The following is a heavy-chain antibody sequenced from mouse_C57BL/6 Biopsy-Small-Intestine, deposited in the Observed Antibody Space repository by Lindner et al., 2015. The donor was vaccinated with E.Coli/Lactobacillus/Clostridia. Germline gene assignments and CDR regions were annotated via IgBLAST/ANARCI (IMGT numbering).Heavy chain of an antibody. D-gene: IGHD2-13*01. Sequence: SVKVSCKASGGAFSNYVIGWVRQAPGQGLEWMGRIVPFVGVANSAQNFQGRLTITADRSTGTAYMELSSLRSEDTAVYYCAALTKVDRRDYYYFGMDVWGQGTTVSVSS. J-gene: IGHJ1*01. CDR2: IVPFVGVA. V-gene: IGHV1-74*01. CDR3: AALTKVDRRDYYYFGMDV. CDR1: GGAFSNYV.